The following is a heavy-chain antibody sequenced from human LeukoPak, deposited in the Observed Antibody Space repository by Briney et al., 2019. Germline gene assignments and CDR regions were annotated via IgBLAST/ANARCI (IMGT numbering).Heavy chain of an antibody. CDR2: ISSSSSYI. J-gene: IGHJ5*02. Sequence: GGSLRLSCAASGFTFSSYEMNWVRQAPGKGLEWVSSISSSSSYIYYADSVKGRFTISRDNAKNSLYLQMNSLRAEDTAVYYCARGEEAIVTDKGYNWFDPWGQGTLVTVSS. CDR3: ARGEEAIVTDKGYNWFDP. D-gene: IGHD1-26*01. CDR1: GFTFSSYE. V-gene: IGHV3-21*01.